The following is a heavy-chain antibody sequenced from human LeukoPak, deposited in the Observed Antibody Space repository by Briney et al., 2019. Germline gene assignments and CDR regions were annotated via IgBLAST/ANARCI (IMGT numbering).Heavy chain of an antibody. Sequence: GGSLRLSCAASGFTFGNYAMSWVRQAPGKGLEWVSGVSGSGTTTYYADSVKGRFTISRDNSKNTLYLQMNSLRAEDTAVYYCAKDFVEMATTSDFDYWGQGTPVTVSS. J-gene: IGHJ4*02. V-gene: IGHV3-23*01. CDR3: AKDFVEMATTSDFDY. D-gene: IGHD5-24*01. CDR1: GFTFGNYA. CDR2: VSGSGTTT.